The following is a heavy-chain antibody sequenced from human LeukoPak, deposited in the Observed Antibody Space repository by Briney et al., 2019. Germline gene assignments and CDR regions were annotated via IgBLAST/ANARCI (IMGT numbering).Heavy chain of an antibody. CDR1: GFTVSSNY. J-gene: IGHJ4*02. Sequence: PGGSLRLSCAASGFTVSSNYMSWVRQAPGKGLEWVSAIYSGGGTYHADSVKGRFTISRDNSKNTLYLQMNSLRAEDTAVYYCARDKNPGIAADWGQGTLVTVSS. V-gene: IGHV3-53*01. D-gene: IGHD6-13*01. CDR3: ARDKNPGIAAD. CDR2: IYSGGGT.